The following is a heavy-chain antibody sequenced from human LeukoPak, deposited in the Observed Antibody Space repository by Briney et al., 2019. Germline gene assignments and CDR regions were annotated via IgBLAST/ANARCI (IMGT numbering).Heavy chain of an antibody. V-gene: IGHV3-23*01. J-gene: IGHJ4*02. CDR3: AKALYGDYARFDY. Sequence: GGALRLSCAASGFTFSTYAMSWVRQAPGKGLDWVSTISDGGSDTHYADSVKGRFTISRDDSKNTLYLQMNSLRAEDTAVYYCAKALYGDYARFDYWGQGTLVTVS. CDR1: GFTFSTYA. CDR2: ISDGGSDT. D-gene: IGHD4-17*01.